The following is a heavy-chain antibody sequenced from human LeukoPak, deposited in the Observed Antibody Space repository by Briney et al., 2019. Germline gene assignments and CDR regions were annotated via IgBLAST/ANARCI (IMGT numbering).Heavy chain of an antibody. D-gene: IGHD1-26*01. Sequence: SETLSLTCTVSGGSVSSGSYYWSWIRQPPGKGLEWIGYIYYSGSANYNPSLKSRVTLSVDTSKNQFSLKLSSVTAADTAVYYCARVLGDSGSYPFDYWGQGTLVTVSS. J-gene: IGHJ4*02. CDR2: IYYSGSA. CDR3: ARVLGDSGSYPFDY. V-gene: IGHV4-61*01. CDR1: GGSVSSGSYY.